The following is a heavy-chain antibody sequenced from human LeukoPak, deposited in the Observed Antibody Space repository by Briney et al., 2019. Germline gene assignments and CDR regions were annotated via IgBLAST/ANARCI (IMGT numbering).Heavy chain of an antibody. Sequence: TGGSLRLSCAASGFTFSSYAMSWVRQAPGKGLEWVSAISGSGGSTYYADSVKGRFTISRDNSKNTLYLQMNSLRAEDTAVYYCAKDPPFQGADSSSWFDYWGQGTLVTVSS. CDR1: GFTFSSYA. CDR3: AKDPPFQGADSSSWFDY. D-gene: IGHD6-13*01. V-gene: IGHV3-23*01. CDR2: ISGSGGST. J-gene: IGHJ4*02.